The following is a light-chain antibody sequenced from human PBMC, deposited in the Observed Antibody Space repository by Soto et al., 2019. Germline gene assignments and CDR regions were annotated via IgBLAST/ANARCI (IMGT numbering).Light chain of an antibody. Sequence: EIVLTQSPGTLALSPGEGATLSCKASQSVTSSFLAWYQQRPGQAPRLLIFGASIRATGIPDRFSGGGSGTDFTLTISRLEPEDFAVYYCQQYGRASRTFGQGTKVDIK. V-gene: IGKV3-20*01. CDR3: QQYGRASRT. CDR2: GAS. CDR1: QSVTSSF. J-gene: IGKJ1*01.